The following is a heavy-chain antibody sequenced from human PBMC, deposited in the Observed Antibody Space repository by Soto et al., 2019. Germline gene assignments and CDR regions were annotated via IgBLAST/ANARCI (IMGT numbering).Heavy chain of an antibody. CDR3: AKTKRRGGSSSFHYCFYGMDV. V-gene: IGHV5-51*01. J-gene: IGHJ6*02. D-gene: IGHD2-15*01. Sequence: PGESLKISCKGSGYSFTSYWIGWVRQMPGKGLEWMGIIYPGDSDTRYSPSFQGQVTISADKSISTAYLQWSSLKASDTAMYYCAKTKRRGGSSSFHYCFYGMDVWGQGTTVTVSS. CDR1: GYSFTSYW. CDR2: IYPGDSDT.